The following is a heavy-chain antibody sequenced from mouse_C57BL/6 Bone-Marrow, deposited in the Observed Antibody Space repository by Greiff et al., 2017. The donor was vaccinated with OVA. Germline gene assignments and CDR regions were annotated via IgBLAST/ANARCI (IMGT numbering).Heavy chain of an antibody. V-gene: IGHV1-15*01. J-gene: IGHJ4*01. CDR1: GYTFTDYE. Sequence: QVQLQQSGAELVRPGASVTLSCKASGYTFTDYEMHWVKQTPVHGLEWIGAIDPETGGTDYNQKFTGKAILTADKSSSTAYMELRSLTSEDSAVYYCTRGYSNYYAMDYWGQGTSVTVSS. D-gene: IGHD2-5*01. CDR2: IDPETGGT. CDR3: TRGYSNYYAMDY.